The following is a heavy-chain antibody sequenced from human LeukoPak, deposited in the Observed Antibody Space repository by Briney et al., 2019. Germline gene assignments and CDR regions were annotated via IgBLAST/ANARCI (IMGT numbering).Heavy chain of an antibody. CDR2: INPSGGST. CDR1: GYTFTSYY. Sequence: VASVTVSCKASGYTFTSYYMHWVRQAPGQGLEWMGIINPSGGSTSYAQKFQGRVTMTRDMSTSTVYMELSSLRSEDTAVYYCARGELNVDTDRGYFDYWGQGTLVTVSS. V-gene: IGHV1-46*01. CDR3: ARGELNVDTDRGYFDY. J-gene: IGHJ4*02. D-gene: IGHD5-18*01.